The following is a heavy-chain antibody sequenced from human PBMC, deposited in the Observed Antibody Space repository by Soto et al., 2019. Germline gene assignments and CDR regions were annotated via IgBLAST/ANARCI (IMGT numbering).Heavy chain of an antibody. Sequence: HPGGSLRLSCAASGFTFSSYAMHWVRQAPGKGLEWVAVISYDGSNKYYADSVKGRFTISRDNSKNTLYLQMNSLRAEDTAVYYCARGPPLIAAAGTPGTDYWGQGTLVTVSS. J-gene: IGHJ4*02. CDR2: ISYDGSNK. D-gene: IGHD6-13*01. V-gene: IGHV3-30-3*01. CDR3: ARGPPLIAAAGTPGTDY. CDR1: GFTFSSYA.